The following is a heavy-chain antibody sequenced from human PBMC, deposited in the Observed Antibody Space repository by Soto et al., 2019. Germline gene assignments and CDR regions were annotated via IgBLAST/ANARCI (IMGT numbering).Heavy chain of an antibody. CDR2: INHSGST. V-gene: IGHV4-34*01. D-gene: IGHD6-6*01. CDR3: ARQPYRSVAAMV. J-gene: IGHJ4*02. CDR1: GGSFSGYY. Sequence: PSETLSLTCAVYGGSFSGYYWSWIRQPPGKGLEWIGEINHSGSTNYNPSLKSRVTISVDTSKNQFSLKLSSVTAADTAVYYCARQPYRSVAAMVWGQGTQVTVSS.